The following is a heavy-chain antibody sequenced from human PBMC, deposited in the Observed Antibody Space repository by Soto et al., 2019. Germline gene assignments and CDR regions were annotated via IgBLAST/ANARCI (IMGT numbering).Heavy chain of an antibody. D-gene: IGHD3-10*01. CDR1: GFSLSTSGVG. V-gene: IGHV2-5*02. J-gene: IGHJ5*02. CDR3: AHPPPQLLWFGELLSHNWFDP. Sequence: SGPTLVNPTQTLTLTCTFSGFSLSTSGVGVGWIRQPPGKALEWLALIYWDDDKRYSPSLKSRLTITKDTSKNQVVLTMTNMEPVDTAPYSCAHPPPQLLWFGELLSHNWFDPWGQGTLVTVSS. CDR2: IYWDDDK.